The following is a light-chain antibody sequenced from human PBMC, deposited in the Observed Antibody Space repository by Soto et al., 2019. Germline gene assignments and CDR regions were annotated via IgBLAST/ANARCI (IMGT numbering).Light chain of an antibody. V-gene: IGLV2-23*03. CDR3: CSYAGSSTFVV. J-gene: IGLJ2*01. CDR2: EGS. CDR1: SSDVGSYNL. Sequence: QSVLTQPASVSGSPGQSIIISCTGTSSDVGSYNLVSWYQQHPGKAPKLRIYEGSKRPSGVSNRFSGSKSGNSASLTISGRQSEDDSDYYCCSYAGSSTFVVFGGGTKLTVL.